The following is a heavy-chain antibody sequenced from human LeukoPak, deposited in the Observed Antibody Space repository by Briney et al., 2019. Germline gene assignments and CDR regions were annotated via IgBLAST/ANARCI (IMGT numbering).Heavy chain of an antibody. CDR2: FDREDGET. J-gene: IGHJ5*02. D-gene: IGHD3-22*01. CDR3: ATPGAGDYYDNSDPVA. Sequence: ASLKVSCKVSGYTLSELSMHWVRQAPGKGLEWMGGFDREDGETIYAQKFQGRVTMTEDTSIDTAYMELSSLRSEDTAVYYCATPGAGDYYDNSDPVAWGQGTLVTVSS. CDR1: GYTLSELS. V-gene: IGHV1-24*01.